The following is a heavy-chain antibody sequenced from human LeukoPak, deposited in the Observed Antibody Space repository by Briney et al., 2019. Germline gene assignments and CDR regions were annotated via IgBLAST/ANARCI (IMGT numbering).Heavy chain of an antibody. J-gene: IGHJ5*02. V-gene: IGHV3-23*01. CDR3: AKFYAVLRAYNWFDP. D-gene: IGHD4/OR15-4a*01. Sequence: GGSLRLSCAASGFTFSSYAMSWVRQAPGKGLEWVSAISGSGGSTYYADSVKGWFTISRDNSKNTLYLQMNSLRAEDTAVYYCAKFYAVLRAYNWFDPWGQGTLVTVSS. CDR1: GFTFSSYA. CDR2: ISGSGGST.